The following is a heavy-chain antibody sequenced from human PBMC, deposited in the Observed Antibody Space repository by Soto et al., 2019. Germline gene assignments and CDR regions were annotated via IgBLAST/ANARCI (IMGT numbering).Heavy chain of an antibody. V-gene: IGHV3-30-3*01. J-gene: IGHJ4*02. D-gene: IGHD6-6*01. CDR1: GFTFSSYA. Sequence: GGSLRLSCAASGFTFSSYAMHWVRQAPGKGLEWVAVISYDGSNKYYADSVKGRFTISRDNSKNTLYLQMSSLRAEDTAVYYCARGISIAARTYFDFWGQGTLVTVSS. CDR3: ARGISIAARTYFDF. CDR2: ISYDGSNK.